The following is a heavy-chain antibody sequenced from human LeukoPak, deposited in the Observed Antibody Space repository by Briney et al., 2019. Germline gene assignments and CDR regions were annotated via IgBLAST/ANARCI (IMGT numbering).Heavy chain of an antibody. J-gene: IGHJ4*02. CDR2: IYSSGST. Sequence: SETLSLTCTVSGGSISSYPWSWIREPAGKGLEWVGRIYSSGSTKYNPSLKSRVTMSVDTSKNQFSLKLSSVTAADTAVYYCARVTDSSGWYALDYWGQGTLVTVSS. D-gene: IGHD6-19*01. V-gene: IGHV4-4*07. CDR1: GGSISSYP. CDR3: ARVTDSSGWYALDY.